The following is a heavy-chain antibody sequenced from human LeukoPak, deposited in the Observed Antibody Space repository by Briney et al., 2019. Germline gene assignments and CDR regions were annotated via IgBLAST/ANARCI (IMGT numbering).Heavy chain of an antibody. CDR3: WSAGVDYYDSSGYYNPLGLDY. Sequence: SETLSLTCTVSGGSISSYYWSWIRQPPGKGLEWIGYIYYSGSTNYNPSLKSRVTTSVDTSKNQFSLKLSSVTAADTAVYYCWSAGVDYYDSSGYYNPLGLDYWGQGTLVTVSS. J-gene: IGHJ4*02. V-gene: IGHV4-59*01. CDR2: IYYSGST. CDR1: GGSISSYY. D-gene: IGHD3-22*01.